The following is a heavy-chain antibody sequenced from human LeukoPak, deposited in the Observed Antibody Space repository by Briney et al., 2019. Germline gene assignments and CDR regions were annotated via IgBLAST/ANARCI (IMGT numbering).Heavy chain of an antibody. CDR1: GGSISSGSYY. Sequence: SQTLSLTCTVTGGSISSGSYYWSWIRQPAGKGLEWIGRIYTSGSTNYNPSLKSRVTISVDTSKNQLSLKLSSVTAADTAVYYCARAPKRITMIVATYFDYWGQGTLVTVSS. V-gene: IGHV4-61*02. CDR3: ARAPKRITMIVATYFDY. CDR2: IYTSGST. D-gene: IGHD3-22*01. J-gene: IGHJ4*02.